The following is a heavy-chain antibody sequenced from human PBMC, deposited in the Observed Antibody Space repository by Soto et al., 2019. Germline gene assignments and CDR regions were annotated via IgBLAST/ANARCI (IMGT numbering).Heavy chain of an antibody. Sequence: QVQLRQWGAGLLESSETLSLTCAVYGGSFSDYYWSWIRQPPGKGLEWIGEINLSGSSMYNPSLKSRVIMSTDTYRNQFSLKLTSATAADTAVYYCARGTLIGAFRYYGMDVWGHGTPVTVSS. V-gene: IGHV4-34*01. CDR1: GGSFSDYY. CDR3: ARGTLIGAFRYYGMDV. J-gene: IGHJ6*02. CDR2: INLSGSS.